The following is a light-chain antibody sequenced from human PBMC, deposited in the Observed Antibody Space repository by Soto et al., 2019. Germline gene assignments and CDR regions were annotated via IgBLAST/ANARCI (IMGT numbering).Light chain of an antibody. J-gene: IGKJ4*01. CDR1: QDINNY. CDR3: QQYGNLPFT. CDR2: DAS. Sequence: DVQLTQSPSSLSASVGHRVTVICQASQDINNYLNWYQQKPGKAPKGLIYDASNLKPGVPPRFSGSRSGTDFTFTISSLQPEDIATYYCQQYGNLPFTFGGGTKVEIK. V-gene: IGKV1-33*01.